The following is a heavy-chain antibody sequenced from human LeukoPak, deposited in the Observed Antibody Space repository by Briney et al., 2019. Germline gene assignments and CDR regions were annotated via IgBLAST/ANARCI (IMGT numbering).Heavy chain of an antibody. CDR3: TRTGFGELFFDY. CDR1: GFTFGDYA. V-gene: IGHV3-49*04. D-gene: IGHD3-10*01. Sequence: PGRSLRLSCTASGFTFGDYAMSWVRQAPGKGLEWVGFIRSKAYGGTTEYAASVKGRFTISRDDSKSTAYLQMNSLKTEDTAVYYCTRTGFGELFFDYWGQGTLVTVSS. J-gene: IGHJ4*02. CDR2: IRSKAYGGTT.